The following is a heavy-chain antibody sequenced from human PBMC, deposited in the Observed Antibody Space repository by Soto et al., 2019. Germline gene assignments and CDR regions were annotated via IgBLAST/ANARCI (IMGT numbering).Heavy chain of an antibody. J-gene: IGHJ4*02. CDR3: VGARGRLVGFDY. CDR1: SESLSGYY. Sequence: QVQLQQCGAGLLKPSETLSLTCAVNSESLSGYYWSWIRQSPGKGLEWIGEIDGSGNTTYSTSLRSRGARSVDTSKNHFSLNLNSVSAADTAAYYCVGARGRLVGFDYWGQGTLVTVSS. D-gene: IGHD1-26*01. V-gene: IGHV4-34*01. CDR2: IDGSGNT.